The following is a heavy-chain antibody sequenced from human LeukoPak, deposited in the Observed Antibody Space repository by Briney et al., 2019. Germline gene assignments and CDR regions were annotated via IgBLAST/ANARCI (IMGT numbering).Heavy chain of an antibody. CDR3: VKVPYGSGSYSTLDS. V-gene: IGHV3-23*01. CDR1: GFSFSTHA. Sequence: GGSLRLSCVASGFSFSTHAMTWVRQAPGKGLEWVSVISGSGGSTDYADSVKGRFTISRDNSKNTVYLQLNSLRAEDTAVYYCVKVPYGSGSYSTLDSWGQGTLVTVSS. J-gene: IGHJ4*02. CDR2: ISGSGGST. D-gene: IGHD3-10*01.